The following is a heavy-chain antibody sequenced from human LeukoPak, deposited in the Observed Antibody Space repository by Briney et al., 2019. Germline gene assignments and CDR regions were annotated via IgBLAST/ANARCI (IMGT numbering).Heavy chain of an antibody. Sequence: PGGSLRLSCAASGFTFSSYEMNWVRQAPGKGLEWVSYISSSGSTIYYADSVKGRFTISRDNAKNSLYLQMNSLRAEDTAVYYCARERKGDYYDSSGYPSDAFDIWGQGTMVTVSS. D-gene: IGHD3-22*01. CDR1: GFTFSSYE. V-gene: IGHV3-48*03. CDR2: ISSSGSTI. CDR3: ARERKGDYYDSSGYPSDAFDI. J-gene: IGHJ3*02.